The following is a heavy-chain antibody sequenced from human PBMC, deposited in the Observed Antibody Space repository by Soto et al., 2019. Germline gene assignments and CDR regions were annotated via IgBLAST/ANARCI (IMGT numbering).Heavy chain of an antibody. CDR3: QQQLDHGNYVWGTYRQ. J-gene: IGHJ4*02. CDR1: GFTFTSFA. D-gene: IGHD3-16*02. V-gene: IGHV3-23*01. Sequence: GGSLRLSCAASGFTFTSFAMSWVRQAPGKGLEWVSTISGSGDNTYYADSVKGRFTISRDNSKNTLYLQMNSLRADDTAIYYCQQQLDHGNYVWGTYRQWGQGTLVTVSS. CDR2: ISGSGDNT.